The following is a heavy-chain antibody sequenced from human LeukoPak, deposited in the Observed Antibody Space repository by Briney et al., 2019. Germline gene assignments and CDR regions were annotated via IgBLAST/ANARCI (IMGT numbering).Heavy chain of an antibody. CDR1: GGSISSYY. CDR2: IYTSGST. CDR3: ARARWGSGSYSALDY. J-gene: IGHJ4*02. V-gene: IGHV4-4*07. D-gene: IGHD1-26*01. Sequence: SETLSLTCTVSGGSISSYYWSWIRQPAGKGLEWIGRIYTSGSTNYNPSLKGRVTMSVDTSKNQFSLKLSSVTAADTAVYYCARARWGSGSYSALDYWGQGTLVTVSS.